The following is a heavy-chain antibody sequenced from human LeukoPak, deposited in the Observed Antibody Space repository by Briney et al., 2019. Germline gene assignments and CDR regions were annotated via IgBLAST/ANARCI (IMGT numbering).Heavy chain of an antibody. J-gene: IGHJ4*02. Sequence: PGGSLRLSCAASGFTFSDHAMDWVRQAPGKGLEWVGRIRNKANSYTTEYAASVQGRFTVLRDDSMNSLYLQMNSMKTEDTAVYYCTRLVGANDWGQGTLVTVSS. CDR3: TRLVGAND. D-gene: IGHD1-26*01. CDR2: IRNKANSYTT. V-gene: IGHV3-72*01. CDR1: GFTFSDHA.